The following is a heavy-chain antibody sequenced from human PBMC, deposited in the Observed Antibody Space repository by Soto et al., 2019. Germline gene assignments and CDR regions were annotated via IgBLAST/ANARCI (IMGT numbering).Heavy chain of an antibody. CDR1: GGSISSYY. V-gene: IGHV4-59*01. CDR3: ARVQQPKGPLHNYYYGMDV. D-gene: IGHD6-13*01. CDR2: IYYSGRT. Sequence: QVQLQESGPGLVKPSETLSLTCTVSGGSISSYYWSWIRQPPGKGLEWIGYIYYSGRTNYNPSLKSRVTISVDTSKNQYYLKLSSVTAADTAVYYCARVQQPKGPLHNYYYGMDVWGQGTTVTVSS. J-gene: IGHJ6*02.